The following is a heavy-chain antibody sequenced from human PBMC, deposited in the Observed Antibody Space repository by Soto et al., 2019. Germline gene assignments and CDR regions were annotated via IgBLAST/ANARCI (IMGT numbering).Heavy chain of an antibody. Sequence: GGSLRLSCAASGFTFSSYSMNWVRQAPGKGLEWVSYISSSSSTIYYADSVKGRFTISGDNAKNSLYLQMNSLRAEDTAVYYCARDGRGYSYGYGQYYYYYMDVWGKGTTVTVSS. CDR1: GFTFSSYS. J-gene: IGHJ6*03. D-gene: IGHD5-18*01. CDR3: ARDGRGYSYGYGQYYYYYMDV. CDR2: ISSSSSTI. V-gene: IGHV3-48*01.